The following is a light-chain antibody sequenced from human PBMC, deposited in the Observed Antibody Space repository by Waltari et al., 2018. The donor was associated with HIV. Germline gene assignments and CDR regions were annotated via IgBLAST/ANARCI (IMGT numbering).Light chain of an antibody. CDR1: SSDVGGYNY. Sequence: QSALTQPPSPSGFPGQSVTISCTGNSSDVGGYNYLSWYQQHPGKAPKLMIYEVTKRPSGVPDRFSGSKSGNTASLTVSGLQAEDEADYYCSSYAGSNNLLFGGGTKLTVL. J-gene: IGLJ2*01. CDR2: EVT. CDR3: SSYAGSNNLL. V-gene: IGLV2-8*01.